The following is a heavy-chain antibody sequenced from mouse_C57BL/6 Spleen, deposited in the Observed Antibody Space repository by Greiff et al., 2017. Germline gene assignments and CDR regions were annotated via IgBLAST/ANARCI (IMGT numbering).Heavy chain of an antibody. CDR1: GYTFTRSW. D-gene: IGHD1-1*01. Sequence: VQLQQPGTELVKPGASVKLSCKASGYTFTRSWMHWVKQRPGQGLEWIGNINPSNGGTNYNEKCKSKATLTVDKSSSTAYMQLSSLTSEDSAVYYCAREGAGSSPYWYFDVWGTGTTVTVSS. CDR2: INPSNGGT. CDR3: AREGAGSSPYWYFDV. V-gene: IGHV1-53*01. J-gene: IGHJ1*03.